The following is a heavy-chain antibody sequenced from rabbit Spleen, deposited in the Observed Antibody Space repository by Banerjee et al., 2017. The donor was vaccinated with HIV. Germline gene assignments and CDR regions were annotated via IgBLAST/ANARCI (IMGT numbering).Heavy chain of an antibody. Sequence: QSLEESGGDLVKPGASLTLTCTASGFSFSSSYYMCWVRQAPGKGLEWIACIYAGSGGSTYYASWAKGRFTISKTSSTTVTLQMTSLTAADTATYFCARDAGYVDYAYLNYFNLWGQGTLVTVS. D-gene: IGHD6-1*01. V-gene: IGHV1S40*01. J-gene: IGHJ4*01. CDR3: ARDAGYVDYAYLNYFNL. CDR2: IYAGSGGST. CDR1: GFSFSSSYY.